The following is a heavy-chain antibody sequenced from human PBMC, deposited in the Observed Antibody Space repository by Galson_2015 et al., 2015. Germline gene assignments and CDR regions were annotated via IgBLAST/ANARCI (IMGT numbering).Heavy chain of an antibody. CDR2: ISSSGSTI. CDR3: ARDPDAFDI. J-gene: IGHJ3*02. V-gene: IGHV3-48*03. Sequence: SLRLSCAASGFTFSSYDMNWVRQAPGKGLEWVSYISSSGSTIYYADSVKGRFTISRDNAKNSLYLQMNSLRAEDTAVYYCARDPDAFDISGQGTMVTVSS. CDR1: GFTFSSYD.